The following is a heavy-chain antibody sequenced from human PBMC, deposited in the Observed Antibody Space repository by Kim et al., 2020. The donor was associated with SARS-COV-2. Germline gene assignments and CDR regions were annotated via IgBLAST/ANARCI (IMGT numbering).Heavy chain of an antibody. D-gene: IGHD2-21*01. V-gene: IGHV4-34*01. CDR3: ASIPSH. J-gene: IGHJ4*02. Sequence: NHSGSTNYNPSLKSRVTISVDTSKNQFSLKLSSVTAADTAVYYCASIPSHWGQGTLVTVSS. CDR2: NHSGST.